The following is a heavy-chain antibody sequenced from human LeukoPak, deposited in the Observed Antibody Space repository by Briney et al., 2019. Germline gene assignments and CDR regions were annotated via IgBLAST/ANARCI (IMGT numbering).Heavy chain of an antibody. CDR3: AKDGRSCSSTSCYGLFDY. V-gene: IGHV3-23*01. CDR2: ISGSGGST. CDR1: GFTFDDYA. J-gene: IGHJ4*02. D-gene: IGHD2-2*01. Sequence: PGRSLRLSCAASGFTFDDYAMHWVRQAPGKGLEWVSAISGSGGSTYYADSVKGRFTISRDNSKNTLYLQMNSLRAEDTAVYYCAKDGRSCSSTSCYGLFDYWGQGTLVTVSS.